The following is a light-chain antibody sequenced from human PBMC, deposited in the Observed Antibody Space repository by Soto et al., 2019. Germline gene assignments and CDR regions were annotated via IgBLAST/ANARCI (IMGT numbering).Light chain of an antibody. CDR2: GVS. CDR3: QQYGTSPT. V-gene: IGKV3-20*01. CDR1: QSVKSSY. Sequence: EIVLTQSPATLSLSPGGRASLSCRASQSVKSSYLAWHQQTPGQAPRLLLYGVSNRATGIPDRFNASGSGTDFTLTISKLEPEDFAVYYCQQYGTSPTFGQGTRLEIK. J-gene: IGKJ5*01.